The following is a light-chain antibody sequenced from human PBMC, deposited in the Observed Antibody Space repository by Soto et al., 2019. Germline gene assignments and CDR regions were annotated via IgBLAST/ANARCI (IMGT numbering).Light chain of an antibody. CDR3: CSYAGSYTLGV. J-gene: IGLJ2*01. V-gene: IGLV2-11*01. CDR2: DVS. CDR1: SSDVGGYNY. Sequence: QSALTQPRSVSGSPGQSVTISCTGTSSDVGGYNYVSWYRQHPGKAPKLMIYDVSKRPSGVPDRFSGSKSGNTASLTISGLQAEDEADYYCCSYAGSYTLGVFGGGTKLTVL.